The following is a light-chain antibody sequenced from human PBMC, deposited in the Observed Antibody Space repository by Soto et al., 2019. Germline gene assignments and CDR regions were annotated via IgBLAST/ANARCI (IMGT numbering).Light chain of an antibody. V-gene: IGKV2-28*01. Sequence: DIVMTQSPLSLPVTPGDPASISCRSSQSLLHSNGYNYLDWYLQKPGQSPQLLIWLGSNRASGVPDRLSVSGSGTDFTLKISRVEDEDVGVYYGMQALQPPPAFGPGTKVDTK. J-gene: IGKJ3*01. CDR2: LGS. CDR3: MQALQPPPA. CDR1: QSLLHSNGYNY.